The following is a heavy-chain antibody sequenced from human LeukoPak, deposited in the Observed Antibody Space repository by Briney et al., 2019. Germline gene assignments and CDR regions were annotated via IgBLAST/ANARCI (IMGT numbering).Heavy chain of an antibody. Sequence: SETLSLTCSVSDDSISSHYWSWIRQPPGKGLEWNAYISYSGTTNYNPSLKSRVSISVDSSKNQFSLGLNSVTAADTAVYYCARYRNSGSWTGYWFDTWGQGVLVTVSS. V-gene: IGHV4-59*11. CDR1: DDSISSHY. CDR2: ISYSGTT. CDR3: ARYRNSGSWTGYWFDT. J-gene: IGHJ5*02. D-gene: IGHD1-26*01.